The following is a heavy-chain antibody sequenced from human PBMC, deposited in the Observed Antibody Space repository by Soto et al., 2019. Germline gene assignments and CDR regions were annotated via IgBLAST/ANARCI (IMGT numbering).Heavy chain of an antibody. CDR1: GFTVSSYW. CDR2: INSDESSA. J-gene: IGHJ3*02. D-gene: IGHD3-22*01. V-gene: IGHV3-74*01. Sequence: PGGSLRLSCAASGFTVSSYWMHWVRQAPGKGLVWVSRINSDESSATYADSVKGRFTISRDNAKDTLYLHMNSLRAEDTAVYYCESRLLHDSSGYGDDVFNIGAKGKRVTVS. CDR3: ESRLLHDSSGYGDDVFNI.